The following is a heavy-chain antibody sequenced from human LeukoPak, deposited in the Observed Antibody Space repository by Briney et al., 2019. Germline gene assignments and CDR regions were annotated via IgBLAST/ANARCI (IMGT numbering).Heavy chain of an antibody. CDR1: GFTFITYA. CDR2: ISDDGSNK. V-gene: IGHV3-30*04. J-gene: IGHJ4*02. D-gene: IGHD5-12*01. Sequence: PGRSLRLSCAASGFTFITYAMQWVRQAPGKGLEWVAVISDDGSNKYYADSVKGRFTISRDNSKNTLYLQMNSLRPEDAAVYFCASSRGYSDYDSDYWGQGTLVTVSS. CDR3: ASSRGYSDYDSDY.